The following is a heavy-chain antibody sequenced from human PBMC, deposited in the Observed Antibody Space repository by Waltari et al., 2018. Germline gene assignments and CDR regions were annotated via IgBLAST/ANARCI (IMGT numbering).Heavy chain of an antibody. D-gene: IGHD2-2*01. J-gene: IGHJ4*02. Sequence: QLGQSGAEVKLPGASVRVSCKTSGYTFSGYSTHWVRQAPGQGLVWRGRINPYSGGTNYAQMFQGRVTMTADTSITTAYMELAGLTSDDTAVYYCVRDGRFCSSTTCYSNDPFHDWGQGTLVTVSS. CDR1: GYTFSGYS. CDR2: INPYSGGT. V-gene: IGHV1-2*06. CDR3: VRDGRFCSSTTCYSNDPFHD.